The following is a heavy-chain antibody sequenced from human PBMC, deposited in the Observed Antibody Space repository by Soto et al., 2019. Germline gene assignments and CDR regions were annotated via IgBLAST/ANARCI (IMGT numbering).Heavy chain of an antibody. J-gene: IGHJ6*02. CDR1: GFTFSSYG. D-gene: IGHD3-10*01. CDR3: AKDQVWAELIRVYYYYYGMDV. V-gene: IGHV3-30*18. CDR2: ISYDGSNK. Sequence: PGGSLRLSCAASGFTFSSYGMHWVRQAPGKGLEWVAVISYDGSNKYYADSVKGRFTISRDNSKNTLYLQMNSLRAEDTAVYYCAKDQVWAELIRVYYYYYGMDVWGQGTTVTVSS.